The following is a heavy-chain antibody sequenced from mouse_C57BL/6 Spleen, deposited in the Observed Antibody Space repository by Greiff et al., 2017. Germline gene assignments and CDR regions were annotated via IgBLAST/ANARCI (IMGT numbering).Heavy chain of an antibody. CDR3: ARGGYYGSSYYFDY. J-gene: IGHJ2*01. D-gene: IGHD1-1*01. CDR2: IYPGDGDT. Sequence: VQLVESGPELVKPGASVKISCKASGYAFSSSWMNWVKQRPGKGLEWIGRIYPGDGDTNYNGKFKGKATLTADKSSSTAYMQLSSLTSEDSAVXVCARGGYYGSSYYFDYWGQGTTLTVSS. V-gene: IGHV1-82*01. CDR1: GYAFSSSW.